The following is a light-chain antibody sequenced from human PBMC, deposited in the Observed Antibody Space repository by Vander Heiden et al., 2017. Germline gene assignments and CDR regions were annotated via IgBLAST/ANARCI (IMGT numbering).Light chain of an antibody. CDR2: SNN. Sequence: QSVLTQPPSASGTPGQRVAISCSVSSSNIGSNTVNWYQQLPGTAPKLLIYSNNQRPSGVPDRFSGSKSGTSASLAISGLQAEDEADYYCAAWEDSLNGVVFGGGTKLTVL. CDR3: AAWEDSLNGVV. V-gene: IGLV1-44*01. J-gene: IGLJ2*01. CDR1: SSNIGSNT.